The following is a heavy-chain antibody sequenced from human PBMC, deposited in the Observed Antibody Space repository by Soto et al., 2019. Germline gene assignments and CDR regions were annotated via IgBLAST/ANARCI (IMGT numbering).Heavy chain of an antibody. D-gene: IGHD4-17*01. CDR1: GGSISSYY. V-gene: IGHV4-59*08. CDR3: ASSYGDYLEDGAEYFQH. CDR2: IYYSGST. J-gene: IGHJ1*01. Sequence: QVQLQESDPGLVKPSETLSLTCTVSGGSISSYYWSWIRQPPGKGLEWIGYIYYSGSTNYNPSLKSRVTISVDTSKNQFSLKLSSVTAADTAVYYCASSYGDYLEDGAEYFQHWGQGTLVTVSS.